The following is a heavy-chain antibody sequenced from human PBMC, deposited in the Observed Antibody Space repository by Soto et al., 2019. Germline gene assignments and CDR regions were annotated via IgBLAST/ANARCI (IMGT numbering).Heavy chain of an antibody. Sequence: QVQLQESGPGLVKPSQTLSLTCAVSGDSISSGNYYWSWIRQPPGKGLEWIGFIYYSGSTYHNPSLKSRVTISVDTSKNQFSLKLSSVTAADTAVYYCARAEFSTGPAFYGASRDFDYWGQGTLVTVPS. V-gene: IGHV4-30-4*01. CDR3: ARAEFSTGPAFYGASRDFDY. CDR1: GDSISSGNYY. CDR2: IYYSGST. D-gene: IGHD4-17*01. J-gene: IGHJ4*02.